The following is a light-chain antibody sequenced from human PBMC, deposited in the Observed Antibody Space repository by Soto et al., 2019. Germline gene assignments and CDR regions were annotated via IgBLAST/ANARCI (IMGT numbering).Light chain of an antibody. CDR3: QQRVNWPLT. CDR1: QSVSSH. Sequence: EIVLTQSPATLSLSPGKRATLSCRASQSVSSHLAWYQQKPGQAPRLLMYDTSNRATGIPARFSGSGSGTDFTLTISSLEPEDFAVYYCQQRVNWPLTFVGGTKVEIK. CDR2: DTS. J-gene: IGKJ4*01. V-gene: IGKV3-11*01.